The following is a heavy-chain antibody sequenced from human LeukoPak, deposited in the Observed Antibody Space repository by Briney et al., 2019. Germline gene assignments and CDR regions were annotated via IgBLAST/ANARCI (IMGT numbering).Heavy chain of an antibody. CDR3: ARSAIPAATADV. J-gene: IGHJ6*04. CDR2: IYYSGST. D-gene: IGHD2-2*01. V-gene: IGHV4-39*01. CDR1: GGSISSSSYY. Sequence: SETLCLTCTVSGGSISSSSYYWGWIRQPPGKGLEWIGSIYYSGSTYYNPSLKSRVTISVDTSKNQFSLKLSSVTAADTAVYYCARSAIPAATADVWGKGTTVTVSS.